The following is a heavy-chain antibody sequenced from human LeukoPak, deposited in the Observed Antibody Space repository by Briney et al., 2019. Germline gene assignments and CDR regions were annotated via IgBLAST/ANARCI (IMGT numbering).Heavy chain of an antibody. CDR2: IYYSGST. J-gene: IGHJ6*02. Sequence: SETLSLTCTVSGGSISSSSYYWGWIRQPPGKGLEWIGSIYYSGSTYYNPSLKSRVTISVDTSKNQFSLKLSSVTAADTAVYYCARAPGPYDSSGFYYYGMYVWGQGTTVTVSS. CDR1: GGSISSSSYY. CDR3: ARAPGPYDSSGFYYYGMYV. D-gene: IGHD3-22*01. V-gene: IGHV4-39*01.